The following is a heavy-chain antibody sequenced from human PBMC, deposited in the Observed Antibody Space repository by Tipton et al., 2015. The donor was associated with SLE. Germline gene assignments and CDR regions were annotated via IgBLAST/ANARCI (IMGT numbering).Heavy chain of an antibody. CDR1: GFTVSRNS. D-gene: IGHD2-15*01. Sequence: SLRLSCEASGFTVSRNSMSWVRQAPGKGLEWVSVIYSAVTTSSTYYADSVKGRFTISKHNSRNTLYLQMNNLRAEDTAVYYCAGWVGYCSGGSCFYWGQGTLVTVSS. CDR2: IYSAVTTSST. J-gene: IGHJ4*02. V-gene: IGHV3-66*02. CDR3: AGWVGYCSGGSCFY.